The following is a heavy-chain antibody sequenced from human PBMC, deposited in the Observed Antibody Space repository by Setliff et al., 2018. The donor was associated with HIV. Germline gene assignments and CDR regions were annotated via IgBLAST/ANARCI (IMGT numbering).Heavy chain of an antibody. CDR3: AGGEVRSRYVSSRAPFYHYYYYMDV. CDR2: IYYSGST. V-gene: IGHV4-39*07. D-gene: IGHD6-13*01. CDR1: GGSISSSNYY. Sequence: PSETLSLTCTVSGGSISSSNYYWGWIRQPPGKGLEWIGSIYYSGSTYYNPSLKSRVTISVDTSKNQISLKLTSVTAADTAVYYCAGGEVRSRYVSSRAPFYHYYYYMDVWGKGTTVTVSS. J-gene: IGHJ6*03.